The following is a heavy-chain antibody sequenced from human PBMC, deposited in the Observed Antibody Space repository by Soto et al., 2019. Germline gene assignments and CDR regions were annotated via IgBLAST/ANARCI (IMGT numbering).Heavy chain of an antibody. CDR1: GYTFTSYA. V-gene: IGHV1-3*01. D-gene: IGHD3-22*01. J-gene: IGHJ3*02. CDR3: ASSGSIGYYREGAFDI. Sequence: ASVKVSCKASGYTFTSYALHWVCPAPGQRLELMGWIIAGNGNTKYSQKFQGRVNITRDTSASTAYIELSSLRSEDTAVYYCASSGSIGYYREGAFDIWGQGTMVTVSS. CDR2: IIAGNGNT.